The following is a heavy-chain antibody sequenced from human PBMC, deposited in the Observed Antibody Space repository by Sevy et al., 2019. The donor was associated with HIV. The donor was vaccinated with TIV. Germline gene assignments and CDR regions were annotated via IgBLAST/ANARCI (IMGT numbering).Heavy chain of an antibody. CDR3: AGENAWGRGYS. J-gene: IGHJ4*02. V-gene: IGHV4-59*08. CDR1: GGSITSLH. Sequence: SKTLSLTCTVSGGSITSLHWNWIRQPPGKGLEWIANIYYNGHINYNPSLKSRVTLSLDTSKNQFSLRLSSVTAADTAMYYCAGENAWGRGYSWGQGTLVTVSS. CDR2: IYYNGHI. D-gene: IGHD1-26*01.